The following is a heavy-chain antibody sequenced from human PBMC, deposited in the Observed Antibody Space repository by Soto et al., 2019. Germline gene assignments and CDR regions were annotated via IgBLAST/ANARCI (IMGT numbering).Heavy chain of an antibody. J-gene: IGHJ5*02. CDR1: GYTFTSYG. Sequence: QVLLVQSGAEVKKPGASVKVSCKASGYTFTSYGISWVRQAPGPGLECMGWISAYNDNTNYAQKLQGRVTMTTVTSTSTAYMELRSLRSDDTAVYYCARRRYCSGGSCYSRWFDPWGQGTLVTVSS. V-gene: IGHV1-18*04. CDR2: ISAYNDNT. CDR3: ARRRYCSGGSCYSRWFDP. D-gene: IGHD2-15*01.